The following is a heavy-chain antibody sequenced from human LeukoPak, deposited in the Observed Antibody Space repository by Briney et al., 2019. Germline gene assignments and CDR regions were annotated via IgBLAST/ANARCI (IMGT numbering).Heavy chain of an antibody. CDR3: ARFSPRAMGNYLDF. J-gene: IGHJ4*02. D-gene: IGHD7-27*01. Sequence: PSETLSLTCTVSGGSISSYYWSWIRQPPGKGLEWIGYIYYSGSTNYNPSLKSRVTISVDTSKNQFSLKLSSVTAADTAVYYCARFSPRAMGNYLDFWGQGTLVTVSS. V-gene: IGHV4-59*08. CDR1: GGSISSYY. CDR2: IYYSGST.